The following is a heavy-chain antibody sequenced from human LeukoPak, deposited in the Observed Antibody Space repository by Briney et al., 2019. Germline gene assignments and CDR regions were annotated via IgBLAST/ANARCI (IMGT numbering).Heavy chain of an antibody. CDR2: ISSSSSYI. Sequence: PGGSLRLSCAASGFTLSSYSMDWVRQAPGKGLEWVSSISSSSSYIYYADSVGGRFTISRDNAKNSLYLQMNSLRAEDTAVYYCAREATKVTVFDYWGQGTMVTVSS. J-gene: IGHJ4*02. CDR1: GFTLSSYS. CDR3: AREATKVTVFDY. D-gene: IGHD4-17*01. V-gene: IGHV3-21*01.